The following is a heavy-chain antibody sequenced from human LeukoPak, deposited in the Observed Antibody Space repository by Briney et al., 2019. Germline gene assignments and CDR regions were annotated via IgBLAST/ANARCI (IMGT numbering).Heavy chain of an antibody. V-gene: IGHV1-2*02. D-gene: IGHD2-8*02. J-gene: IGHJ6*03. CDR2: INPNSGGT. CDR1: GYTFTGYY. CDR3: ARTVAQQYCTGGGCYYYYYMDV. Sequence: ASVKVSCKASGYTFTGYYMHWVRQAPGQGLEWTGWINPNSGGTNYAQKFQGRVTMTRDTSISTAYMELSRLRSDDTAVYYCARTVAQQYCTGGGCYYYYYMDVWGKGTTVTVSS.